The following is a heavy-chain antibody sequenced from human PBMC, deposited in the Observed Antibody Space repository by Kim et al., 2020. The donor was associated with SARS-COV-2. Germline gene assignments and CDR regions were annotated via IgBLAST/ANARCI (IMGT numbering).Heavy chain of an antibody. V-gene: IGHV3-23*01. D-gene: IGHD3-3*01. J-gene: IGHJ3*01. CDR2: ITGSGST. CDR3: AKDLRHHDGSDYYTRVFD. Sequence: GGSLRLSCAASGFTFSTYGMNWVRQSPEKGLEWVSGITGSGSTFYPDSVRGRFTISRDNSKDTLYLQMTNLRGEDTAAYYCAKDLRHHDGSDYYTRVFD. CDR1: GFTFSTYG.